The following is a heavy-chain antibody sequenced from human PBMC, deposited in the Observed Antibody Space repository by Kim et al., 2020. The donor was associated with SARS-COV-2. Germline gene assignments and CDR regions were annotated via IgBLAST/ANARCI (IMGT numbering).Heavy chain of an antibody. V-gene: IGHV3-30*09. Sequence: GGSLRLSCAASGITFSRHIMHWVRQAPGKGLEWVAVISHDGSLKNYVDSVTGRFAISRDNLKNMVYLQMNSLRSEDTGVYYCTRGDYGDSSFWYFDLWGRGTLVTVSS. D-gene: IGHD4-17*01. CDR3: TRGDYGDSSFWYFDL. J-gene: IGHJ2*01. CDR1: GITFSRHI. CDR2: ISHDGSLK.